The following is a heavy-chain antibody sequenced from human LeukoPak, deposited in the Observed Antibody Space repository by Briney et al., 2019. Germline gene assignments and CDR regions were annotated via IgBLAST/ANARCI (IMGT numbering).Heavy chain of an antibody. Sequence: SETLSLTCTVSGGSISSYYWSWIRQPPGKGLEWIGYIYYSGSTNYNPSLKSRVTIPVDTSKNQFSLKLSSVTAADTAVYYCARVAAAAGQADYWGQGTLVTVSS. CDR1: GGSISSYY. V-gene: IGHV4-59*01. J-gene: IGHJ4*02. CDR2: IYYSGST. CDR3: ARVAAAAGQADY. D-gene: IGHD6-13*01.